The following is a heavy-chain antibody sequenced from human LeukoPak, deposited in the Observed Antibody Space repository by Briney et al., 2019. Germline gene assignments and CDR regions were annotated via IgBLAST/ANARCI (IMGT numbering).Heavy chain of an antibody. V-gene: IGHV3-64D*08. CDR3: ARGSVQGNWNYGEYLDY. J-gene: IGHJ4*02. Sequence: GGSLRLSCSASGFIFGTYAMNWVRQAPGKGLEYVSAISSNGEETYYADSLKGRFTISRDDSKNTLYLQMSSLRDEDTAVYYCARGSVQGNWNYGEYLDYWGQGTLVTVSA. CDR2: ISSNGEET. CDR1: GFIFGTYA. D-gene: IGHD4-17*01.